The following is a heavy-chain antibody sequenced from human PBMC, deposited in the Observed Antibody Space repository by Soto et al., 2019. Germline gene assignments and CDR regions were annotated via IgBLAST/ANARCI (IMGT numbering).Heavy chain of an antibody. J-gene: IGHJ4*02. V-gene: IGHV3-23*01. CDR2: ISRSDTT. CDR3: AKLAFSYYFDY. D-gene: IGHD3-3*02. CDR1: GFTFSSNA. Sequence: EVQLLESGGGLVQPGGSLRVSCAASGFTFSSNAMTWVRQAPGKGLEWVSAISRSDTTYYTDSVKGRSTISRDNSKNTVYLQMNSLSAEDTAVYYCAKLAFSYYFDYGGQGALVTVSS.